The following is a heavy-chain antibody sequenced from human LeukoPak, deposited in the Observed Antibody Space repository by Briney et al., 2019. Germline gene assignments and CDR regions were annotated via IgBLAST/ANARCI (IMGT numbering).Heavy chain of an antibody. CDR2: ISRSSTYI. D-gene: IGHD2-2*01. CDR3: ARETDSTLFDY. J-gene: IGHJ4*02. V-gene: IGHV3-21*01. CDR1: GFTFSSYS. Sequence: GGSLRLSCAASGFTFSSYSMNWVRQAPGKGLEWVSSISRSSTYIYYADSVKGRFTISRDNAKNSLYLQMNSLRTEDTAVYYCARETDSTLFDYWGQGILVTVSS.